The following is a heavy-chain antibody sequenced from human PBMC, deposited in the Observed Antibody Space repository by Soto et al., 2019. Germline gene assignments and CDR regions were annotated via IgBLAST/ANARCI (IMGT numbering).Heavy chain of an antibody. CDR1: GYSLTSYW. J-gene: IGHJ6*02. V-gene: IGHV5-10-1*01. D-gene: IGHD5-12*01. Sequence: GESLKISWKGSGYSLTSYWMSWVRQMAGNGLEWMGRIDPSDPYTNYSPSFQAHVTIAADKYISTAYLQWSSLKASDTAMYYGARQKRHSGYDPYGMDVWGQGTTLTV. CDR3: ARQKRHSGYDPYGMDV. CDR2: IDPSDPYT.